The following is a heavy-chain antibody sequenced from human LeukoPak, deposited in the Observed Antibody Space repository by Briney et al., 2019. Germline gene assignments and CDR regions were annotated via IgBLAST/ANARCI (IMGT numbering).Heavy chain of an antibody. V-gene: IGHV3-7*01. Sequence: QTGGSQRLSCAASGFTFSSYWMSWVRQAPGKGLEWVANIKQDGSEKYYVDSVKGRFTISRDNAKNSLYLQMNSLRAEDTAVYYCARDLTYYDILTGYYAVCYFDYWGQGTLVTVSS. CDR1: GFTFSSYW. CDR2: IKQDGSEK. D-gene: IGHD3-9*01. CDR3: ARDLTYYDILTGYYAVCYFDY. J-gene: IGHJ4*02.